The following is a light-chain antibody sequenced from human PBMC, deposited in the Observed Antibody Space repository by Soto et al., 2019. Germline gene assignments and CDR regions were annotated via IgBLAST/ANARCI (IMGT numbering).Light chain of an antibody. CDR1: QSILYSPNNKNY. CDR2: WAS. J-gene: IGKJ1*01. V-gene: IGKV4-1*01. CDR3: QQYYTNSWT. Sequence: DIVMTQSPDSLAVSLGERATINCKSSQSILYSPNNKNYLAWYQHRPGQPPNLLIYWASTRESGVPDRFSGSWSGTNFTLTISSLQAEDVAVYYCQQYYTNSWTFGQGTRVEI.